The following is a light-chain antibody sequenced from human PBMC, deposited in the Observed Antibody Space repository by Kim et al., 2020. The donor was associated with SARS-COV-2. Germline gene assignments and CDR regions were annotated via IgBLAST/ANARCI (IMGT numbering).Light chain of an antibody. J-gene: IGKJ1*01. V-gene: IGKV1-5*03. CDR2: KAS. CDR3: QQYDNYLWS. CDR1: QSISNW. Sequence: ASVGDRVTMTCRASQSISNWLAWYQQKPGKAPKLLIYKASSLESGVPSRFSGSGSGTEFTLTISSLQPDDFATYYCQQYDNYLWSFGQGTKVDIK.